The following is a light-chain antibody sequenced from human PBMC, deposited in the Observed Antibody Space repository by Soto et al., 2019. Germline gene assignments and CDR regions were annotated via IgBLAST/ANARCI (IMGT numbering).Light chain of an antibody. Sequence: EIQMTQSPATLSVSPGERATLSCTASQSISTNLAWYQQKPGQAPRLLIYSASTGAPGIPARFSGSGSGTEFTLTISSLQSEDFAVYYCQQYHNRRTFGQGTKVDIK. V-gene: IGKV3-15*01. CDR1: QSISTN. J-gene: IGKJ1*01. CDR3: QQYHNRRT. CDR2: SAS.